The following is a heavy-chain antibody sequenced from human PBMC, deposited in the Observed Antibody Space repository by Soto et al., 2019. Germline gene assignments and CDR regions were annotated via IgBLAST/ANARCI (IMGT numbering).Heavy chain of an antibody. CDR1: GYTFTRHW. D-gene: IGHD3-16*01. Sequence: ASVKVSCKASGYTFTRHWMHWVRQAPGQGLGWMGIINPSDDTTSYAQKFQGRITMTRDTSTSTVYMELSSLRSEDTAIYYCARDHSGTSNAYSWWWFDPWGQGTLVTVSS. V-gene: IGHV1-46*01. CDR3: ARDHSGTSNAYSWWWFDP. J-gene: IGHJ5*02. CDR2: INPSDDTT.